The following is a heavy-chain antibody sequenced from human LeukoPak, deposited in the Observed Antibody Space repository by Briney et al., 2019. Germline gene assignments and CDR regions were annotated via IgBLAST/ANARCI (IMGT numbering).Heavy chain of an antibody. Sequence: SETLSLTCAVYGGSFSGYYWSWIRQPPGKGLEWIGSIFYSGGTYYNPSLKSRVTISVDTSKNQFSLKLSSATAADTAVYYCARVSVRTNYYDSSGYSGDAFDIWGQGTMVTVSS. D-gene: IGHD3-22*01. CDR2: IFYSGGT. V-gene: IGHV4-34*12. CDR3: ARVSVRTNYYDSSGYSGDAFDI. J-gene: IGHJ3*02. CDR1: GGSFSGYY.